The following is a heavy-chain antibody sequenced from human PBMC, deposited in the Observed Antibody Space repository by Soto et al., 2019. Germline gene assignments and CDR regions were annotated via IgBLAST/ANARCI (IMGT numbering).Heavy chain of an antibody. CDR2: ISYDGSNK. CDR3: AKDDSQDIVVVPAAYSFDY. D-gene: IGHD2-2*01. CDR1: GFTFSSYG. J-gene: IGHJ4*02. V-gene: IGHV3-30*18. Sequence: QVQLVESGGGVVQPGRSLRLSCAASGFTFSSYGMHWVRQAPGKGLEWVAVISYDGSNKYYADSVKGRFTISRDNSKNTLYLQMNSLRAEDTAVYYCAKDDSQDIVVVPAAYSFDYWGQGTLVTVSS.